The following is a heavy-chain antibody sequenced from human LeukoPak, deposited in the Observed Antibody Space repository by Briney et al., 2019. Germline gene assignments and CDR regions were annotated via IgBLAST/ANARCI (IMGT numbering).Heavy chain of an antibody. Sequence: ASVKVSCKASGYTFTSYAMNWVRQAPGQGLEWMGWINTNTGNPTYAQGFAGRFVFPLDTSVSTAYLQISSLRAEDTAVYYCARGPTYDSSGYYFGGGIFDYWGQGTLVTVSS. D-gene: IGHD3-22*01. CDR2: INTNTGNP. J-gene: IGHJ4*02. V-gene: IGHV7-4-1*02. CDR3: ARGPTYDSSGYYFGGGIFDY. CDR1: GYTFTSYA.